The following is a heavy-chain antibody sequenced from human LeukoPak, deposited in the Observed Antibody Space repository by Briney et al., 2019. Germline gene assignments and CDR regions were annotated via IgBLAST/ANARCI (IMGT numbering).Heavy chain of an antibody. Sequence: ASVKVSCKASGYTFTSYGISWVRQAPGQGLEWMGWISAYNGNTNYAQKLQGRVTMTTDTSTSTAYMELRSLRSDDTAVYYCARHEGGGYSYGSIDYWGQGTLVTVSS. V-gene: IGHV1-18*01. CDR1: GYTFTSYG. CDR3: ARHEGGGYSYGSIDY. D-gene: IGHD5-18*01. J-gene: IGHJ4*02. CDR2: ISAYNGNT.